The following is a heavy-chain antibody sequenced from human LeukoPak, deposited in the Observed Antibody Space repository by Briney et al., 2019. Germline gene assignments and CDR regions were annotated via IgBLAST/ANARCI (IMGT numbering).Heavy chain of an antibody. CDR3: ARDVRATVVTAGPDY. V-gene: IGHV3-11*04. CDR2: ISSSGSTI. J-gene: IGHJ4*02. D-gene: IGHD2-21*02. CDR1: GFTFSDYY. Sequence: GGSLRLSCAASGFTFSDYYMSWIRQAPGKGLEWVSYISSSGSTIYYADSVKGRFTISRDNAKDSLYLQMNSLTLEDTAVYFCARDVRATVVTAGPDYWGRGTLVTVSS.